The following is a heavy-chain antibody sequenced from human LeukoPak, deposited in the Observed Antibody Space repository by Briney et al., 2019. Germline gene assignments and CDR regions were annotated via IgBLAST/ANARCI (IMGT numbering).Heavy chain of an antibody. CDR3: ARDYDRYYMDV. J-gene: IGHJ6*03. V-gene: IGHV3-74*01. D-gene: IGHD3-3*01. Sequence: GGSLRLSCAASGFTFRSYWMHWVRQARGKGLVWFSRINTEGTSTTYADFVKGRFTISRDNAKNTLYLQMNSLRAEDTAVYYCARDYDRYYMDVWGKGTTVTVSS. CDR2: INTEGTST. CDR1: GFTFRSYW.